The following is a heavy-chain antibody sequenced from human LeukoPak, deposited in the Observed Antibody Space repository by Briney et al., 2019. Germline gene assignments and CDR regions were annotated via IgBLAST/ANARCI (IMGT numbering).Heavy chain of an antibody. CDR1: GFTFDDYG. D-gene: IGHD3-22*01. CDR3: AKGGITMIPRFDL. V-gene: IGHV3-20*04. CDR2: INWNGGST. J-gene: IGHJ2*01. Sequence: PGGSLRLSCAASGFTFDDYGMSWVRQAPGKGLEWVSGINWNGGSTGYADSVKGRFTISRDNAKNSLYLQMNSLRAEDMALYYCAKGGITMIPRFDLWGRGTLVTVSS.